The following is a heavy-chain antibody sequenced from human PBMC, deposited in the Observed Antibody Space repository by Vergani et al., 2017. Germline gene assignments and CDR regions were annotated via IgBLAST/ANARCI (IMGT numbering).Heavy chain of an antibody. CDR1: GFTFSSYW. Sequence: EVQLVESGGGLVQPGGSLRLSCAASGFTFSSYWMSWVRQAPGKGLEWVANIKQDGSEKYYVDSVKGRFTISRDNAKNSLYLQMNSLRAEDTAVYYCARDSGVGATTVYFQHWGQGTLVTVSS. CDR3: ARDSGVGATTVYFQH. CDR2: IKQDGSEK. V-gene: IGHV3-7*01. J-gene: IGHJ1*01. D-gene: IGHD1-26*01.